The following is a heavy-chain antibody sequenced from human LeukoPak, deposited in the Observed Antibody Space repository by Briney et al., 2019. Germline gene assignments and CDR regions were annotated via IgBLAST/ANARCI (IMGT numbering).Heavy chain of an antibody. D-gene: IGHD3-3*01. J-gene: IGHJ5*02. V-gene: IGHV1-69*13. CDR2: IIPIFGTA. CDR3: ARGIILRFLGQFDP. CDR1: GGTFSSYA. Sequence: WASVKVSCKASGGTFSSYAISWVRQAPGQGLEWMGGIIPIFGTANYAQKFQGRVTITADESTSTAYMELSSLRSEDTAVYYCARGIILRFLGQFDPWGQGTLVTVSS.